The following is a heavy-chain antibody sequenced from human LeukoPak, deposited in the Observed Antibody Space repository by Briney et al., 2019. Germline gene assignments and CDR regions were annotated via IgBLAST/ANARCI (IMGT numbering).Heavy chain of an antibody. CDR1: GFIFDDYA. CDR2: INWNSGTI. CDR3: ARDRFRYCSGAYCSHFEF. Sequence: PGGSLRLSSAASGFIFDDYAMHWVRQAPGKGLEWVSGINWNSGTIGYADSVKGRFTISRDNAKNSLYLQMNSLRADDMAFYYCARDRFRYCSGAYCSHFEFWGQGTLVSVSS. J-gene: IGHJ4*02. D-gene: IGHD2-15*01. V-gene: IGHV3-9*03.